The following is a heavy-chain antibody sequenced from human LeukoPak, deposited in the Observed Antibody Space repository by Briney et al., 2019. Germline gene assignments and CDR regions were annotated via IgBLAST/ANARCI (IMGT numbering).Heavy chain of an antibody. CDR1: RFTFSSYA. CDR3: AKGAHYDYVS. CDR2: ISGSGGST. Sequence: RTGGSLRLSWAASRFTFSSYAMSWVRQAPGKGPEWVSAISGSGGSTYYADSVKGRFTISRDNSKNTLYLQINSLRAEDTAVYYCAKGAHYDYVSWGQGTLVTVSS. D-gene: IGHD3-16*01. V-gene: IGHV3-23*01. J-gene: IGHJ5*02.